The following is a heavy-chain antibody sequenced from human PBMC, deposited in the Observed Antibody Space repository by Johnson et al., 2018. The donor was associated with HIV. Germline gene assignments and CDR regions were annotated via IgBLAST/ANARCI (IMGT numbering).Heavy chain of an antibody. D-gene: IGHD6-13*01. V-gene: IGHV3-20*04. CDR3: AREMGIAAAGTLDAFDI. J-gene: IGHJ3*02. Sequence: VQLVESGGGVVQPGRSLRLSCAASGFTFDDYGMSWVRQAPGKGLEWVSGINWNGGSTGYADSVKGRFTISRDNAKNSLYLQMNSLRAEDTALYYCAREMGIAAAGTLDAFDIWGQGTMVTVSS. CDR1: GFTFDDYG. CDR2: INWNGGST.